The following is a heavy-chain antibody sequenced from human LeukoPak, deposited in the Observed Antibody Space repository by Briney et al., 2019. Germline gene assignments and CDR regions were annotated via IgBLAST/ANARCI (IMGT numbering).Heavy chain of an antibody. V-gene: IGHV3-21*01. J-gene: IGHJ4*02. CDR3: ARGKYSSGWFDY. D-gene: IGHD6-19*01. CDR1: GFTFSSYS. Sequence: GGSLRLSCGASGFTFSSYSMSWVRQAPGKGLEWVSSITTSSTYISYADSVKGRFTISRDNAKNSLYLQMNSLRAEDTAVYYCARGKYSSGWFDYWGQGTLVAVSS. CDR2: ITTSSTYI.